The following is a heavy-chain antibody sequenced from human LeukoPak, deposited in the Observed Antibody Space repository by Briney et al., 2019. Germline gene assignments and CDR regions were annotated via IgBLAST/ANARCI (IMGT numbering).Heavy chain of an antibody. J-gene: IGHJ4*02. CDR1: GFTFSSYW. Sequence: GGSLRLSCAASGFTFSSYWMSWVRQAPGKGLEWVANIKQDGSEKYYVDSVKGRFTISRDNAKTSLYLQMNSLRAEATAVYYCARDRLGREHFFDYWGQGTLVTVSS. D-gene: IGHD3-3*02. CDR2: IKQDGSEK. CDR3: ARDRLGREHFFDY. V-gene: IGHV3-7*03.